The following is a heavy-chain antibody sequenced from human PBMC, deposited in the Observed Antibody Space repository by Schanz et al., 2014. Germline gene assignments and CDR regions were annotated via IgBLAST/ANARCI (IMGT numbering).Heavy chain of an antibody. CDR3: ARSAGRDFWSGYYTRFDY. CDR1: GYTFTTYA. Sequence: QVQLVQSGAEVKKPGASVRVSCKASGYTFTTYAMSWVRQAPGQGLEWVGWISVYNHNKEYDQKFQGRVTMTTDTSTRTAYMALTDLRSDDTAVYYSARSAGRDFWSGYYTRFDYWGQGTLVTVSS. J-gene: IGHJ4*02. D-gene: IGHD3-3*01. CDR2: ISVYNHNK. V-gene: IGHV1-18*01.